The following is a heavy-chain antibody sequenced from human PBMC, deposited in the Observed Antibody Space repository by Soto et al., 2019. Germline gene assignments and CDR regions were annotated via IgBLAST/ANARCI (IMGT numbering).Heavy chain of an antibody. CDR2: IVVGSGNT. J-gene: IGHJ6*02. V-gene: IGHV1-58*01. CDR1: GFTFTSSA. D-gene: IGHD3-9*01. CDR3: AAGVMVLRYFDWLLGGMDV. Sequence: SVKVSCKASGFTFTSSAVQWVRQARGQRLEWIGWIVVGSGNTNYAQKFQERVTITRDMSTSTAYMELSSLRSEDTAVYYCAAGVMVLRYFDWLLGGMDVWGQGTTDTVSS.